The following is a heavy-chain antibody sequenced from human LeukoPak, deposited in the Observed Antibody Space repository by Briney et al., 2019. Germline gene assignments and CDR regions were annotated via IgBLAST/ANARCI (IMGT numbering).Heavy chain of an antibody. J-gene: IGHJ4*02. CDR1: GFTVSSNY. CDR3: ASGDSLDY. D-gene: IGHD4-17*01. Sequence: GGSLRLSCAASGFTVSSNYMSWVRQAPGKGLEWVSSISSSNSYIYYADSVKGRFTISRDNAKNSLYLQMNSLRAEDTAVYYCASGDSLDYWGQGTLVTVSS. CDR2: ISSSNSYI. V-gene: IGHV3-21*01.